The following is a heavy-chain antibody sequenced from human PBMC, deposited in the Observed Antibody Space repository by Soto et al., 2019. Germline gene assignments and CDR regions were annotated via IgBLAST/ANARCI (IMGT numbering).Heavy chain of an antibody. V-gene: IGHV3-30*18. D-gene: IGHD2-15*01. CDR3: AKDVGYCSGGRCYPHNWFDP. CDR2: ISYDGSIE. Sequence: QVQLVESGGGVVQPGRSLRLSCAASGFTFKSYGMHWVRQAPGKGLEWVAVISYDGSIEYYGDSVKGRFTISRDNSKNTLYLLMNSLRAEDTAVYWCAKDVGYCSGGRCYPHNWFDPWGQGTVVTVTS. J-gene: IGHJ5*02. CDR1: GFTFKSYG.